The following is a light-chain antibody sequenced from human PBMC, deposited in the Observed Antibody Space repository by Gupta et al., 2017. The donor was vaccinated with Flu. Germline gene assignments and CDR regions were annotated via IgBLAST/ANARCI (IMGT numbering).Light chain of an antibody. CDR2: KDS. CDR1: ALPKQY. CDR3: QSADSSGTEV. Sequence: SYELTQPPSVSVSPGQTARITCSGDALPKQYAYWYQQKLGQAPVLVIYKDSERPSGIPERFSGSNSGTTVTLTISGVQAEDEADYYCQSADSSGTEVFGGGTKLTVL. J-gene: IGLJ3*02. V-gene: IGLV3-25*02.